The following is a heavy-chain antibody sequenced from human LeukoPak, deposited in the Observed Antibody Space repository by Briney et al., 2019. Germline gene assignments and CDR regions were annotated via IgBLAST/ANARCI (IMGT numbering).Heavy chain of an antibody. Sequence: SQTLSLTCAISGDSVSSNSATWTWIRQSPLRGLEWLGRTYYRSKWYNEYAVSVKSRITINPDTSKNQFSLQLNSVTPEDTAVYYCVRGSSSTSRYFDYWGQGTLVTVSS. D-gene: IGHD2-2*01. V-gene: IGHV6-1*01. CDR2: TYYRSKWYN. CDR3: VRGSSSTSRYFDY. J-gene: IGHJ4*02. CDR1: GDSVSSNSAT.